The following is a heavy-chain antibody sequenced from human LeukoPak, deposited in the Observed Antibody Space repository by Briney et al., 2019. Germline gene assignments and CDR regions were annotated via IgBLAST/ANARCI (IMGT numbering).Heavy chain of an antibody. CDR2: INPNSGGT. V-gene: IGHV1-2*06. Sequence: GASVKVSCKASGYTFTEYYMHWVRQAPGQGLGWMGRINPNSGGTNYAQKFQGRVTMTRDTSISTAYMELSRLRSDDTAVYYCARLSSSDYWGQGTLVTVSS. J-gene: IGHJ4*02. CDR1: GYTFTEYY. CDR3: ARLSSSDY.